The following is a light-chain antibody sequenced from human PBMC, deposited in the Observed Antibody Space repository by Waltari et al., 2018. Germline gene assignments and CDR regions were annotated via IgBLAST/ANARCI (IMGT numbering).Light chain of an antibody. CDR1: KSISSY. CDR2: AAS. V-gene: IGKV1-39*01. Sequence: DIQMTQSPSSLSASVGDRVTITCRASKSISSYLNWYQQKPGKAPKLLIYAASSLQSGVPSRCRGSGSGTDFTLTISSLQPEDFATYYCQQSYSTPYTFGQGTKLEIK. J-gene: IGKJ2*01. CDR3: QQSYSTPYT.